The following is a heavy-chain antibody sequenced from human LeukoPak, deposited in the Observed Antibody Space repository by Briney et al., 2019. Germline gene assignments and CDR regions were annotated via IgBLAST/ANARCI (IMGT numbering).Heavy chain of an antibody. CDR2: IYYSGST. Sequence: SETLSLTCTVSGGSISSSSYYWGWIRQPPGKGLEWLGSIYYSGSTYYNPSLKSRVTISVDTSKNQFSLKLSSVTAADTAVYYCAKLGSGYYHRFDYWGQGTLVTVSS. CDR3: AKLGSGYYHRFDY. CDR1: GGSISSSSYY. D-gene: IGHD3-22*01. J-gene: IGHJ4*02. V-gene: IGHV4-39*01.